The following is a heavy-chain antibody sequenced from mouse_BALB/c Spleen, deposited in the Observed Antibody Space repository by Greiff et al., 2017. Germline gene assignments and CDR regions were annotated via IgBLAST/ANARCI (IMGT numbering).Heavy chain of an antibody. CDR3: ALYYRYDGFAY. V-gene: IGHV1-7*01. D-gene: IGHD2-14*01. J-gene: IGHJ3*01. CDR2: INPSTGYT. Sequence: QVQLQQSGADLAKPGASVKMSCKASGYTFTSYWMHWVKQRPGQGLEWIGYINPSTGYTEYNQKFKDKATLTADKSSSTAYMQLSSLTSEDSAVYYCALYYRYDGFAYWGQGTLVTVSA. CDR1: GYTFTSYW.